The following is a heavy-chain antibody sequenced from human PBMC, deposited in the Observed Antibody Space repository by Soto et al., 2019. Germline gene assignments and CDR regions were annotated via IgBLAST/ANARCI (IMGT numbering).Heavy chain of an antibody. J-gene: IGHJ6*03. CDR1: GFTFSSYA. CDR3: ASRFEDCSSTSCYWVYYYYMDV. D-gene: IGHD2-2*01. Sequence: EVQLLESGGGLVQPGGSLRLSCAASGFTFSSYAMSWVRQAPGKGLEWVSAISGSGGSTYYADSVKGRFTISRDNSKNTLYLQINSLRAEDTAVYYCASRFEDCSSTSCYWVYYYYMDVWGKGTTVTVSS. V-gene: IGHV3-23*01. CDR2: ISGSGGST.